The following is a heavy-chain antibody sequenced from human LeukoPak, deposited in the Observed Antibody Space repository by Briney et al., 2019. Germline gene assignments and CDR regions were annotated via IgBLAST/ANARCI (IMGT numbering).Heavy chain of an antibody. J-gene: IGHJ4*02. CDR1: GFTFSSYG. CDR2: IWYDGSNK. V-gene: IGHV3-33*06. CDR3: AKDLYAPITMVRGVRISYYFDY. Sequence: PGGSLRLSCAASGFTFSSYGMHWVRQAPGKGLEWVAGIWYDGSNKYYADSVKGRFTISRDNSKNTLYLQMNSLRAEDTAVYYCAKDLYAPITMVRGVRISYYFDYWGQGTLVTVSS. D-gene: IGHD3-10*01.